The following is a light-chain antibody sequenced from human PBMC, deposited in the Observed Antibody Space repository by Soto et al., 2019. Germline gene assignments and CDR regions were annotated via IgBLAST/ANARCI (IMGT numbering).Light chain of an antibody. V-gene: IGKV3-20*01. J-gene: IGKJ4*01. CDR3: HQYSASPLT. Sequence: EIVLTQSPGTLSLSPGESTTLSCRASQSVGRNFLAWYQQKPGRAPRLLIHGASYRATGIPDRFSGSGSETDFTLTISRLEPVDSAVYYCHQYSASPLTCGGGPKVEI. CDR2: GAS. CDR1: QSVGRNF.